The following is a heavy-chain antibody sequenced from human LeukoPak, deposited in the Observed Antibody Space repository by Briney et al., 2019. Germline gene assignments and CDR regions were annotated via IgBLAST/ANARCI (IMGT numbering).Heavy chain of an antibody. CDR2: IKQDGSEK. CDR3: ARDKSYGDSTDY. V-gene: IGHV3-7*01. Sequence: GGSLRLSCAASGFTFSKYWMSWVRQAPGKGLEWVANIKQDGSEKYYVDSVKGRFTISRDNAKKSLYLQMNSLRAEDTAVYYCARDKSYGDSTDYWGQGTLVTVSS. CDR1: GFTFSKYW. J-gene: IGHJ4*02. D-gene: IGHD4-17*01.